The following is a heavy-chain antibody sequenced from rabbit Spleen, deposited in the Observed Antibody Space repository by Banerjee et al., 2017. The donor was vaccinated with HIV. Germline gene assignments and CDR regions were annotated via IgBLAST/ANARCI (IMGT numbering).Heavy chain of an antibody. Sequence: ASEFSFSISFWICWVRQASGKGLECIACIYAGSSGSTYFATWAKGRFTISKTSSTTVTLQVTRLTAADTATYFCARDSGSSFSSYGMDLWGPGTLVTVS. V-gene: IGHV1S45*01. CDR1: EFSFSISFW. CDR3: ARDSGSSFSSYGMDL. J-gene: IGHJ6*01. CDR2: IYAGSSGST. D-gene: IGHD8-1*01.